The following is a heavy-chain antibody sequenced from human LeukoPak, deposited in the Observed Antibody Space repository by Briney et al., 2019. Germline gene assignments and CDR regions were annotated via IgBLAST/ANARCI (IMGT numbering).Heavy chain of an antibody. CDR2: INPSGGST. CDR3: TTSVGQGDY. Sequence: ASVKVSCKASGYTFTSYYMHWVRQAPGQGLEWMGIINPSGGSTSYAQKFQGRVTMTRDTSTSTVYMELSSLKTEDTAVYYCTTSVGQGDYWGQGTLVTVSS. D-gene: IGHD1-14*01. J-gene: IGHJ4*02. V-gene: IGHV1-46*01. CDR1: GYTFTSYY.